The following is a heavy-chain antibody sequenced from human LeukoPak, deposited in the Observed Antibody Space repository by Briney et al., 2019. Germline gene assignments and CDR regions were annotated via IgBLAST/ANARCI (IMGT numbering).Heavy chain of an antibody. CDR1: GGSISSYH. Sequence: SETLSLTCTVSGGSISSYHWSWIRQPPGKGLEWIGYIYYSGSTNYNPSLKSRVTISVDTSNNQFSLKLSSVTAADTAVYYCAKMIRCSGGRCYYYGMDVWGQGTTVTVSS. V-gene: IGHV4-59*01. D-gene: IGHD2-15*01. CDR2: IYYSGST. CDR3: AKMIRCSGGRCYYYGMDV. J-gene: IGHJ6*02.